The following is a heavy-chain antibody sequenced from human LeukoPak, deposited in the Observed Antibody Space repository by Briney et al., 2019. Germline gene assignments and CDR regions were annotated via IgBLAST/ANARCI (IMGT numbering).Heavy chain of an antibody. CDR3: ARADPGYSSGWYIFDS. CDR1: GFTFSDYS. J-gene: IGHJ4*02. D-gene: IGHD6-19*01. V-gene: IGHV3-21*04. Sequence: GGSLRLSCAASGFTFSDYSMNWVRQAPGKGLEWVSYISSSRSYTKYADSVKGRFTISRDNAKKSLYLQMNSLRVEDTAVYYCARADPGYSSGWYIFDSWGQGTLVTVSS. CDR2: ISSSRSYT.